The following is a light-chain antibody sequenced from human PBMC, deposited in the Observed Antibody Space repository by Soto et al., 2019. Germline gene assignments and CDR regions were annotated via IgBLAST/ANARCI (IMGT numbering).Light chain of an antibody. V-gene: IGKV3-15*01. CDR2: GAS. Sequence: EIVVTQSPATLSVSPGDRATLSCRASQNVDSNLAWYHQAPGQAPRLLIYGASTRATLIPDRFSGSGSGIEFTLPISSLQAEDFEGYYSQQYHRWPQTFCQWTKLRIK. CDR1: QNVDSN. J-gene: IGKJ1*01. CDR3: QQYHRWPQT.